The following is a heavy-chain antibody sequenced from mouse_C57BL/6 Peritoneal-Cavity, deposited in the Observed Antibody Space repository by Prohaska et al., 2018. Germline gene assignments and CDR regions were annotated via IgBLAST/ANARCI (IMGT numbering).Heavy chain of an antibody. J-gene: IGHJ3*01. Sequence: EVQLVESGGGLVKPGGSLKLSCAASGFTFSDYGMRWVRQGPGKGLEWVAYISSGSSTIYYADTVKGRFTISRDNAKNTLFRQMTSLRSEETAMYYCARDPAWFAYWGQGTLVTVFA. CDR3: ARDPAWFAY. CDR1: GFTFSDYG. CDR2: ISSGSSTI. V-gene: IGHV5-17*01.